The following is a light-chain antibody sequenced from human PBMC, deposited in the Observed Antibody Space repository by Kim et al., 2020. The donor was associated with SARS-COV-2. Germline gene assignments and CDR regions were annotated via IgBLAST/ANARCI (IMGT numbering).Light chain of an antibody. J-gene: IGLJ3*02. CDR3: LFYYDNTWV. Sequence: PGGTVTLTFAASTGPVTSGAFVNWFQQKPGQVPWALIYTTSNKHSWTPARFSGSLLGGKAALTLSAVRPEDEADYYCLFYYDNTWVFGGGTQLTVL. CDR2: TTS. V-gene: IGLV7-43*01. CDR1: TGPVTSGAF.